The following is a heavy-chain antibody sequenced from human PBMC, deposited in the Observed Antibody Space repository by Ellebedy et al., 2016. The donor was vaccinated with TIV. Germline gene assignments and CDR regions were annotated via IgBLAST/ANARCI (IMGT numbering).Heavy chain of an antibody. Sequence: GGSLRLXCAASGFTFSGYAMSWVRQAPGKGLDWVSVIYSGESTYYADSVKGRFTISRDNSKNTLYLQMNSLRVEDTAVYYCARGNEQLGRWGAFDYWGQGTLVTVSS. V-gene: IGHV3-53*01. CDR1: GFTFSGYA. CDR2: IYSGEST. D-gene: IGHD6-6*01. CDR3: ARGNEQLGRWGAFDY. J-gene: IGHJ4*02.